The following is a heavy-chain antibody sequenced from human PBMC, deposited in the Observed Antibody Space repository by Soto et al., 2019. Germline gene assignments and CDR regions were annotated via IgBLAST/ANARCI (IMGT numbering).Heavy chain of an antibody. J-gene: IGHJ6*02. V-gene: IGHV3-30*18. D-gene: IGHD5-18*01. CDR3: AKDRAMVTSPYGMDV. CDR2: ISYDGSNK. Sequence: GGSLRLSCAASGFTFSSYGMHWVRQAPGKGLEWVAVISYDGSNKYYADSVKGRFTISRDNSKNTLYLQMNSLRAEDTAVYYCAKDRAMVTSPYGMDVWGQGTTVTVSS. CDR1: GFTFSSYG.